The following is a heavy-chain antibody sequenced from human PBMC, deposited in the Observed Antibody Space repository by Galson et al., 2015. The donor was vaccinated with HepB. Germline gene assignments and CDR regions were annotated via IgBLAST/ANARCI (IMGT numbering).Heavy chain of an antibody. CDR3: ARGPYWGGIAAAGTFRGDMDV. CDR1: GGSISSGGYY. V-gene: IGHV4-31*03. D-gene: IGHD6-13*01. CDR2: IYYSGST. Sequence: TLSLTCTVSGGSISSGGYYWSWIRQHPGKGLEWIGYIYYSGSTYYNPSLKSRVTISVDTSKNQFSLKLSSVTAADTAVYYCARGPYWGGIAAAGTFRGDMDVWGKGTTVTVSS. J-gene: IGHJ6*03.